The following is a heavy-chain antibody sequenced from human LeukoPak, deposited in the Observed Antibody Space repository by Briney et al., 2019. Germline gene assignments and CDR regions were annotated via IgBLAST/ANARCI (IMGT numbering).Heavy chain of an antibody. V-gene: IGHV3-9*01. CDR3: AKDRDSYGFNGMDV. J-gene: IGHJ6*02. Sequence: GGSLRLSCAVSGFTFDDYAMHWVRQAPGKGLEWVSGISWNSGSIGYADSVKGRSTISRDNAQNSVHLQMDSLRAEDTALYYCAKDRDSYGFNGMDVWAKGPRSPSP. CDR1: GFTFDDYA. CDR2: ISWNSGSI. D-gene: IGHD5-18*01.